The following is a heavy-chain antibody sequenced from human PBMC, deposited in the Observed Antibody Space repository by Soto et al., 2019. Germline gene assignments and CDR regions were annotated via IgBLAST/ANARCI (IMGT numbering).Heavy chain of an antibody. CDR3: AKRSLTAAGFDY. Sequence: PGGSLRLSCAAFGFTFSNYAMTWVRQAPGKGLEWVSVITGSGGGTYFVDSVKGRFTISRDNSKNTVYLQMNSLRAEDTAVYYCAKRSLTAAGFDYWGQGTLVTVSS. D-gene: IGHD6-13*01. V-gene: IGHV3-23*01. CDR1: GFTFSNYA. CDR2: ITGSGGGT. J-gene: IGHJ4*02.